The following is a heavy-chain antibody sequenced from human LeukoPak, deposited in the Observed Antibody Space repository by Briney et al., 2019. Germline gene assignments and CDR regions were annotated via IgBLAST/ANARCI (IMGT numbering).Heavy chain of an antibody. D-gene: IGHD3-3*01. J-gene: IGHJ4*02. V-gene: IGHV2-5*02. Sequence: SGPTLVKPTQTLTLTCTFSGFSLTTRGVAVGWIRQTPGKVLEWLALIYWDDDKRYSPSLKSRLTITKDTSKDQVVLTMTNMDPVDTATYYCARSGVGPGDYWGQGTLVTVSS. CDR2: IYWDDDK. CDR1: GFSLTTRGVA. CDR3: ARSGVGPGDY.